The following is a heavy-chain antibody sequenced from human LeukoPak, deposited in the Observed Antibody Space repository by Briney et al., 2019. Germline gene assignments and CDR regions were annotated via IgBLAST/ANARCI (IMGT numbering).Heavy chain of an antibody. Sequence: KPSETLSLTCTVSGGSISSHYWTWIRQPPGKGLEWIGYIYYLGSTNYNPSLKSRVTISVDTSKNQFSLKLSSVTAADTAVYYCARASYSNPGLYYYYYMDVWGKGTTVTVSS. CDR1: GGSISSHY. J-gene: IGHJ6*03. V-gene: IGHV4-59*08. D-gene: IGHD4-11*01. CDR3: ARASYSNPGLYYYYYMDV. CDR2: IYYLGST.